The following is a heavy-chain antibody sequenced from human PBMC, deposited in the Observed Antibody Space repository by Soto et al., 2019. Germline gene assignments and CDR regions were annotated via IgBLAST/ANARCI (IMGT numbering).Heavy chain of an antibody. Sequence: QVQLVQSGAELKKPGASVKVSCKASGYTFSNYDMNWVRQATGQGPEWIGWVNPNNGATGYAQKFQGRVTLPTDISTTTAYMELTSLRSEDTAIYYCAKVSRKGSAIDFDYWGQGTLITVSS. CDR2: VNPNNGAT. CDR1: GYTFSNYD. J-gene: IGHJ4*02. D-gene: IGHD3-10*01. CDR3: AKVSRKGSAIDFDY. V-gene: IGHV1-8*01.